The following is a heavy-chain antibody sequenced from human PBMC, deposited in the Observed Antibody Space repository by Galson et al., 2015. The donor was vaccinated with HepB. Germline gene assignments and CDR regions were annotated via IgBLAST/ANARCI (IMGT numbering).Heavy chain of an antibody. CDR2: IKSKKDGGTT. CDR3: TTQPHHLYCSGDYCYSVGPFDY. Sequence: SLRLSCAASGFGFNNAWMSWVRQAPGKGLEWVGRIKSKKDGGTTEYATSVKGRFTISRDDSKNMLYLQMIRLNTEDASVYFCTTQPHHLYCSGDYCYSVGPFDYWGQGALVTVSS. V-gene: IGHV3-15*01. J-gene: IGHJ4*02. D-gene: IGHD2-21*01. CDR1: GFGFNNAW.